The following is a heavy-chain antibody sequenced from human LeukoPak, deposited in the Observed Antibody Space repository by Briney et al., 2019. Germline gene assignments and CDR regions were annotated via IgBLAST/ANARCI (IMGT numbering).Heavy chain of an antibody. Sequence: SETLSLTCTVSDGSTTGTRYYWGWFRQTSGKGPEWIGNINYRGAVYYNPSLRSRATISLDTSKNQFPLRLTSVTAADTAVYFCARVTKYDNSRNNYYMDVWGKGTTVTVSS. V-gene: IGHV4-39*06. J-gene: IGHJ6*03. CDR1: DGSTTGTRYY. D-gene: IGHD4-17*01. CDR3: ARVTKYDNSRNNYYMDV. CDR2: INYRGAV.